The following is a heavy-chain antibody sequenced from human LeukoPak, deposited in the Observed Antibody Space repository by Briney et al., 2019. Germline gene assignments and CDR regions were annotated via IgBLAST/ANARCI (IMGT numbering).Heavy chain of an antibody. Sequence: GRSLRLSCAASGFTFSSYGMHWVRQAPGKGLEWVAVISYDGSNKYYADSVKGRFTISRDNSKNTLYLQMNSLRAEDTAVYYCAKAGIAAAGPDYWGQGTLVTVSS. J-gene: IGHJ4*02. D-gene: IGHD6-13*01. CDR2: ISYDGSNK. V-gene: IGHV3-30*18. CDR1: GFTFSSYG. CDR3: AKAGIAAAGPDY.